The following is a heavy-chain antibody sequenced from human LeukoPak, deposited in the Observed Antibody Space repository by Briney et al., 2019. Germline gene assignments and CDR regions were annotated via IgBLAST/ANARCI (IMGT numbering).Heavy chain of an antibody. J-gene: IGHJ4*02. V-gene: IGHV3-48*01. CDR3: ASQSSSSSTRAPDF. CDR1: GVPFNHYS. CDR2: ISASGRTT. Sequence: GGSLRLSCAASGVPFNHYSLNWVRQPPGKGLEWISYISASGRTTYYADSVKGRFTISRNHATLYLHMDTLRSEDTALYYCASQSSSSSTRAPDFWGLGNLVTVSS. D-gene: IGHD6-6*01.